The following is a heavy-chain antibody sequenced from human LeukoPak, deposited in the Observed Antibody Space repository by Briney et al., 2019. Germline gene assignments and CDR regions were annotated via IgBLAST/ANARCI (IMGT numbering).Heavy chain of an antibody. V-gene: IGHV3-74*01. CDR2: INRDGSIT. J-gene: IGHJ4*02. CDR3: ARAGYGDPHFDF. CDR1: GFTFRNYW. Sequence: PGGSLRLSCAASGFTFRNYWMHWVRQAPGEGLVWVSRINRDGSITNYADSVKGRFTISRDNSKNTLYLQMNSLRAEDTAAYYCARAGYGDPHFDFWGQGTLVTVSS. D-gene: IGHD4-17*01.